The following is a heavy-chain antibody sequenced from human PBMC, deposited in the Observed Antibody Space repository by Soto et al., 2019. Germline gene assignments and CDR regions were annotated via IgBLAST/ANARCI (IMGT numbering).Heavy chain of an antibody. Sequence: QVQLQESGPGLVKPSETLSLTCTVSGGSINSYCWSWIRQPPGKGLEWIAYIFESGNANYNTSRKIRVTKSVDTSTTQFSLTLTSVTAADLAVYYCARHRRTTVAKFYFDNWGQGALVTVSS. D-gene: IGHD4-17*01. CDR3: ARHRRTTVAKFYFDN. CDR1: GGSINSYC. V-gene: IGHV4-59*08. CDR2: IFESGNA. J-gene: IGHJ4*02.